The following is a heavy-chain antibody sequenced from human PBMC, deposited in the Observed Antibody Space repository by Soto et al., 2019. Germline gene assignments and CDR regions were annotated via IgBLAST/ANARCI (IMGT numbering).Heavy chain of an antibody. CDR2: IYHSGST. J-gene: IGHJ5*02. D-gene: IGHD3-3*01. CDR1: GGSISSGGYS. Sequence: PSETLSLTCAVSGGSISSGGYSWSWIRQPPGKGLEWIGYIYHSGSTYYNPSLKSRVTISVDRSKNQFSLKLSSVTAADTAVYYCARGKEYYDFWSGYPSNWFDPWGQGTLVTVSS. CDR3: ARGKEYYDFWSGYPSNWFDP. V-gene: IGHV4-30-2*01.